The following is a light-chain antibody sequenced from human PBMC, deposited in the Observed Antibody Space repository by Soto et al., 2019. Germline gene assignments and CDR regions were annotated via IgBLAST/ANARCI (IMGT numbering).Light chain of an antibody. V-gene: IGKV3-20*01. CDR2: GAS. CDR1: QNILRT. J-gene: IGKJ1*01. Sequence: EIVFTQSPGTLSLSPGDRATLSCRASQNILRTLAWYQQKPGQAPRLLIYGASSRATGIPDRFSGSGSGTDFTLTISRLEPEDFAVYYCQQYGSSGTFGQGTKVDIK. CDR3: QQYGSSGT.